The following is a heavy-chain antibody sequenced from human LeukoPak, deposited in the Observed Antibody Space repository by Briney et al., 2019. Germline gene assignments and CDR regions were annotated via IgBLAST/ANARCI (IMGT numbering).Heavy chain of an antibody. CDR3: ARVQEGGYNYYFDY. D-gene: IGHD5-24*01. CDR1: GGSISSGGYY. V-gene: IGHV4-31*03. J-gene: IGHJ4*02. CDR2: IYYSGST. Sequence: SETLSLTCTVSGGSISSGGYYWSWIRQHPGKGLEWMGYIYYSGSTYYNPSLKSRVTISVDTSKNQFSLKLSSVTAADTAVYYCARVQEGGYNYYFDYWGQGTLVTVSS.